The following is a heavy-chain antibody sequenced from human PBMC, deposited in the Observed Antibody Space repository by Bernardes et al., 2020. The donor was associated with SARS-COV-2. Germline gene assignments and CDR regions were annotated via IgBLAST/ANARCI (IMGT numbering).Heavy chain of an antibody. CDR2: INWDGGSP. CDR3: AKDWSRDYYGSGSYTRSMDV. J-gene: IGHJ6*02. CDR1: GFTFDDSS. V-gene: IGHV3-43*01. Sequence: GGSLRLSCAASGFTFDDSSMHWVRQAPGTGLEWVSLINWDGGSPYYADSVKGRFTISRDNSKNSLYLQMDSLRSEDTALYYCAKDWSRDYYGSGSYTRSMDVWGPGTTVTVSS. D-gene: IGHD3-10*01.